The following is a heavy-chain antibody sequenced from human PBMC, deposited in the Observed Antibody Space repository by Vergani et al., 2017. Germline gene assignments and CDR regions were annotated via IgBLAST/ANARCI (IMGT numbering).Heavy chain of an antibody. V-gene: IGHV2-70*01. Sequence: QVTLRESGPALVKPTQTLTLTCTFSGFSLSTSGMCVSWIRQPPGKALEWLALIDWDDDKYYSTSLKTRLTISKDTSKNQVVLTMTNMDPVDTATYYCARIRSSSYYYGMDVWGQGTTVTVSS. CDR1: GFSLSTSGMC. D-gene: IGHD2-15*01. CDR2: IDWDDDK. J-gene: IGHJ6*02. CDR3: ARIRSSSYYYGMDV.